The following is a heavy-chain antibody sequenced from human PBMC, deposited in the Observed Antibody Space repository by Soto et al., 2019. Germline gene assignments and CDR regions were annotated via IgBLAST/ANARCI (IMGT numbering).Heavy chain of an antibody. CDR3: AREADDSSGYSYLGGGYFDY. V-gene: IGHV3-33*01. Sequence: QVQLVESGGGVVQPGRSLRLSCAASGFTFSSYGMHWVRQAPGKGLEWVAVIWYDGSNKYYADSVKGRFTISRDNSKNTLYLQMNSLRAEDTAVYYCAREADDSSGYSYLGGGYFDYWGQGTLVTVSS. CDR1: GFTFSSYG. J-gene: IGHJ4*02. D-gene: IGHD3-22*01. CDR2: IWYDGSNK.